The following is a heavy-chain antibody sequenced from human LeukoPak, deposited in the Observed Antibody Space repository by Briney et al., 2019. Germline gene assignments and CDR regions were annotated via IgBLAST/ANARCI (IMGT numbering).Heavy chain of an antibody. CDR3: ARGPRGSGSYYGPPRWFDP. Sequence: SETLSLTCTVSGGSINSSSYYWGWIRQPPGKGLEWVGSIFYSGSTYHNPSLKSRVTISVDTSKNQFSLKLSSVTAADTAVYYCARGPRGSGSYYGPPRWFDPWGQGTLVTVSS. V-gene: IGHV4-39*07. CDR1: GGSINSSSYY. J-gene: IGHJ5*02. CDR2: IFYSGST. D-gene: IGHD3-10*01.